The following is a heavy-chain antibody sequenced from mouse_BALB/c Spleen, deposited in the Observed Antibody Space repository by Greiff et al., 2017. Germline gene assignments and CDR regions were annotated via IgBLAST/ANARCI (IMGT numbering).Heavy chain of an antibody. CDR3: ARDGGYDGDYFDY. J-gene: IGHJ2*01. CDR2: ISSGGSYT. D-gene: IGHD2-2*01. Sequence: EVMLVESGGDLVKPGGSLKLSCAASGFTFSSYGMSWVRQTPDKRLEWVATISSGGSYTYYPDSVKGRFTISRDNAKNTQYLQMSSLKSEDTAMYYCARDGGYDGDYFDYWGQGTTLTVSS. V-gene: IGHV5-6*02. CDR1: GFTFSSYG.